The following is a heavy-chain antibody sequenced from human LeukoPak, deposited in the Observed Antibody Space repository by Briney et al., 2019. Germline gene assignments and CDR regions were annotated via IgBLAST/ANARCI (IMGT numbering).Heavy chain of an antibody. Sequence: ASVKVSCKAFGYTFRDYGFNWVRQAPGKGLEWMGWISAYSGNTKYAQDLQGRLTMTTDTSTTTACMELSSLTSDDTAVYYCARGGTNLEYWGQGTLVTVSS. J-gene: IGHJ4*02. D-gene: IGHD1-1*01. V-gene: IGHV1-18*01. CDR1: GYTFRDYG. CDR2: ISAYSGNT. CDR3: ARGGTNLEY.